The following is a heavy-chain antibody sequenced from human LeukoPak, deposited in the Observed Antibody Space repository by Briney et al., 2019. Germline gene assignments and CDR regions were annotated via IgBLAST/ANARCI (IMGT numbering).Heavy chain of an antibody. D-gene: IGHD4-4*01. Sequence: GGSLRLSCAASGFTFRSYWMTWVRQAPGKGLEWVANIKKDGSEKYYVDSVKGRFTISRDNAKNTLYLQMNSLRAEDTAVYYCARDKLQSGLVDYWGQGTLVTVSS. V-gene: IGHV3-7*01. CDR3: ARDKLQSGLVDY. CDR2: IKKDGSEK. CDR1: GFTFRSYW. J-gene: IGHJ4*02.